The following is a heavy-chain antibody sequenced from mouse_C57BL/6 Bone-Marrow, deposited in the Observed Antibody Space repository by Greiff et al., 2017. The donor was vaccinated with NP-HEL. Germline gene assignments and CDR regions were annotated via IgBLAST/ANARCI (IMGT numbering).Heavy chain of an antibody. CDR1: EYEFPSHD. CDR2: INSDGGST. CDR3: ARQGLPGGAMDY. V-gene: IGHV5-2*01. J-gene: IGHJ4*01. Sequence: EVHLVESGGGLVQPGESLKLSCESNEYEFPSHDMSWVRKTPEKRLELVAAINSDGGSTYYPDTMERRFIISRDNTKETLYLQMSSLRSEDTALYYCARQGLPGGAMDYWGQGTSVTVSS.